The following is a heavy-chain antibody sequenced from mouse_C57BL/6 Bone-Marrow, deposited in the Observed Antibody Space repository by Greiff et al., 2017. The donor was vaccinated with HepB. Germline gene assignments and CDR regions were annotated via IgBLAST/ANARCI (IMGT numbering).Heavy chain of an antibody. CDR3: ASRDSSGPYYAMDY. J-gene: IGHJ4*01. CDR2: IYPRDGST. Sequence: VQLQQSGAELVRPGASVTLSCKASGYTFTSYDINWVKQRPGQGLEWIGWIYPRDGSTKYNEKFKGKATLTVDTSSSTAYMELHSLTSEDSAVYFCASRDSSGPYYAMDYWGQGTSVTVSS. CDR1: GYTFTSYD. V-gene: IGHV1-85*01. D-gene: IGHD3-2*02.